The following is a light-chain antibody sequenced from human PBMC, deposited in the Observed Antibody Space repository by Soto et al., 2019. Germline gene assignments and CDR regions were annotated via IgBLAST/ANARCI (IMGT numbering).Light chain of an antibody. J-gene: IGLJ1*01. CDR1: STDIGRYNY. CDR3: QSYESSSLSGFV. CDR2: EVS. V-gene: IGLV2-14*01. Sequence: QSVLTQPASVSGSPGQSITISCTGTSTDIGRYNYVSWYQQYPGKAPKVLIYEVSNRPSGVSSRFSGSKSGNTASLTISGLQADDGADYYCQSYESSSLSGFVFGSGTKVTVL.